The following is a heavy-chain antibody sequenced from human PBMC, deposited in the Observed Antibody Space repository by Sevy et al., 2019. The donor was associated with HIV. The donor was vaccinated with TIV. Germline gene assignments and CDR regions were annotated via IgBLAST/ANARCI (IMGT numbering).Heavy chain of an antibody. CDR3: ARDRGGNSAFDI. V-gene: IGHV4-31*03. CDR2: IFDSGIS. D-gene: IGHD2-21*02. CDR1: GGSISSGNYY. Sequence: SDTLSLTCTVSGGSISSGNYYWTWIRQHPEKGLEWIGYIFDSGISYYHPSLKTRVSISGDTSKNQVSLRLTSVTAADTAIYYCARDRGGNSAFDIWGQGTMVTVSS. J-gene: IGHJ3*02.